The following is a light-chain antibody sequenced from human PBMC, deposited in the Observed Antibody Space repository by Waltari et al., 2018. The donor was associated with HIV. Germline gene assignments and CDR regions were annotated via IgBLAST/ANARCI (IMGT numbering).Light chain of an antibody. J-gene: IGKJ5*01. CDR2: GAS. CDR1: QSVNRNY. CDR3: QQYGGSPPNT. V-gene: IGKV3-20*01. Sequence: EIVLTQSPGTLSLSPGARATLSCRASQSVNRNYLAWYQQKPGQAPRLLIYGASSRATGIPDRFSGSGSGTDFTLTISRLEPEDFAMYYCQQYGGSPPNTFGQGTRLDSK.